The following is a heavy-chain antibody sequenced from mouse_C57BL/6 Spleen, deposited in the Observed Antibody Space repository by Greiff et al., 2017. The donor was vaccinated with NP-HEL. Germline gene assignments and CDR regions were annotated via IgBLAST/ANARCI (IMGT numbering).Heavy chain of an antibody. D-gene: IGHD1-1*01. Sequence: VKVVESGPGLVQPSQSLSITCTVSGFSLTSYGVHWVRQSPGKGLEWLGVIWSGGSTDYNAAFISRLSISKDNSKSQVFFTMNSLQADDTAIYYCARKENYGIAMDYWGQGTSVTVSS. CDR2: IWSGGST. CDR1: GFSLTSYG. V-gene: IGHV2-2*01. CDR3: ARKENYGIAMDY. J-gene: IGHJ4*01.